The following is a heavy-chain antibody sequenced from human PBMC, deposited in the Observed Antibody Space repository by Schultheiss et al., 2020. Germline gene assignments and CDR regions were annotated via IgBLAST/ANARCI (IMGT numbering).Heavy chain of an antibody. D-gene: IGHD3-10*01. CDR3: AREEGKIDY. CDR1: GGSISSGSYY. CDR2: IYTSGAT. Sequence: SATLSLTCTVSGGSISSGSYYWSWIRQPAGKGLEWIGRIYTSGATNYNPSLKSRVTISVDTSKNQFSLKLNSVTAADTAVYYCAREEGKIDYWGQGTLVTVSS. V-gene: IGHV4-61*02. J-gene: IGHJ4*02.